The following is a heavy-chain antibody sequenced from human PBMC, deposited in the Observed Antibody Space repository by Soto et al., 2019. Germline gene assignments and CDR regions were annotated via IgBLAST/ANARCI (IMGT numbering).Heavy chain of an antibody. J-gene: IGHJ4*02. CDR3: ARSRYSYGIYFDY. CDR2: IYYSGST. Sequence: TSETLSLTCTVSGGSISSYYWSWIRQPPGKGLEWIGYIYYSGSTNYNPSLKSRVTISVDTSKNQFSLKLSSVTAADTAVYYCARSRYSYGIYFDYWGQGTLVTVSS. CDR1: GGSISSYY. D-gene: IGHD5-18*01. V-gene: IGHV4-59*01.